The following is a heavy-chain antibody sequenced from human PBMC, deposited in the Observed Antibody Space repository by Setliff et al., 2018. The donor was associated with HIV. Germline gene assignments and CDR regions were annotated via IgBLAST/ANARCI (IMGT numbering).Heavy chain of an antibody. J-gene: IGHJ3*02. CDR3: ARRGVFDAFDI. CDR1: GYTFTGYA. CDR2: ISAYNGDT. Sequence: ASVKVSCKASGYTFTGYAISWVRQAPGQGLEWLGWISAYNGDTNYAQKVQGRVSRTIDTSTSTAYMELRSLRSDDMDVYYCARRGVFDAFDIWGQGTMVTVSS. D-gene: IGHD6-13*01. V-gene: IGHV1-18*03.